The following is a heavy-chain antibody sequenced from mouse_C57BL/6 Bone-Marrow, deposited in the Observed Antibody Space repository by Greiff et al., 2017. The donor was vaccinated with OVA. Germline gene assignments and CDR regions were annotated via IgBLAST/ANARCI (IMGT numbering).Heavy chain of an antibody. CDR3: TRGDWDYFDY. J-gene: IGHJ2*01. CDR2: IYPGSGNT. V-gene: IGHV1-84*01. CDR1: GYTFTDYY. Sequence: ESGPELVKPGASVKISCKASGYTFTDYYINWVKQRPGQGLEWIGWIYPGSGNTKYNEKFKDKATLTVDTSSSTAYMQLSSLTSDDSAVYFCTRGDWDYFDYWGQGTTLTVSS. D-gene: IGHD4-1*01.